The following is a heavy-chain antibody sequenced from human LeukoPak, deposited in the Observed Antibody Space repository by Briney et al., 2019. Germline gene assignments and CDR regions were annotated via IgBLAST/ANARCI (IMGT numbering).Heavy chain of an antibody. CDR1: GGSINTANYY. J-gene: IGHJ4*02. D-gene: IGHD4-17*01. Sequence: KPSETLSLTCHVSGGSINTANYYWTWIRQPPGKGLEWIGYISYSGTPYYNPSLNSRVTISLDTSKNQFSLRLNSVTAADTAMYYCARDRYGDFEDYWGQGTLVTVSS. CDR2: ISYSGTP. V-gene: IGHV4-30-4*08. CDR3: ARDRYGDFEDY.